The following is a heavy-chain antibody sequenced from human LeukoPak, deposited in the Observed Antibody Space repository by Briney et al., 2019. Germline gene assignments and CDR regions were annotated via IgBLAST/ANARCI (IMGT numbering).Heavy chain of an antibody. J-gene: IGHJ4*02. Sequence: SETLSLTCAVYGGSFSGYYWNWIRQPPGKGLEWIGEINHSGSTNYNPSLKSRVTISVDTSKNQFSLKLSSVTAADTAVYYCTISPRGVVPAAIWGIFDYWGQGTLVTVSS. V-gene: IGHV4-34*01. D-gene: IGHD2-2*01. CDR1: GGSFSGYY. CDR2: INHSGST. CDR3: TISPRGVVPAAIWGIFDY.